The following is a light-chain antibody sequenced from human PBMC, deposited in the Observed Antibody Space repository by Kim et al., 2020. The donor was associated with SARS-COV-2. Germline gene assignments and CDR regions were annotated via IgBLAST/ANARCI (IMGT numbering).Light chain of an antibody. CDR1: PRVSTSN. Sequence: EIVLTQSPGTLSLSPGERATLSCRASPRVSTSNLAWYQQKPGQAPRLLIYAAIHRPWGIPDRFSGSGSGTDFTLTISRLEPEDFAVYYCQYYDTSPYTFGQGTKLEI. J-gene: IGKJ2*01. CDR2: AAI. V-gene: IGKV3-20*01. CDR3: QYYDTSPYT.